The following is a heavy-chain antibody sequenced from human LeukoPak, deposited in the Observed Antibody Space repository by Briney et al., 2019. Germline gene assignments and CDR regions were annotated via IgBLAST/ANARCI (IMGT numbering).Heavy chain of an antibody. Sequence: SETLSPTCTVSGGSISSYYWSWIRQPPGKGLEWIGYIYYSGSTYYNPSLKSRVTISVDTSKNQFSLKLSSVTAADTAVYYCAREARGDSGIAARQDAFDIWGQGTMVTVSS. J-gene: IGHJ3*02. V-gene: IGHV4-59*01. CDR1: GGSISSYY. D-gene: IGHD6-6*01. CDR3: AREARGDSGIAARQDAFDI. CDR2: IYYSGST.